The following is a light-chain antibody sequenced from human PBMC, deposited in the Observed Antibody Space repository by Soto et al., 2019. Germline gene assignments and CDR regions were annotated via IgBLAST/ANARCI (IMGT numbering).Light chain of an antibody. V-gene: IGKV1-33*01. CDR2: DAS. CDR1: QDISNY. CDR3: QQYDNLPPLT. Sequence: DIQMTQSPSSLSASVGDRVTITCQASQDISNYLNWYQQKPGKAPKLLMYDASNLETGVPSRFSGSGSGTDFTFTIRSLQPEDIATYYCQQYDNLPPLTFGGGTKVEIK. J-gene: IGKJ4*01.